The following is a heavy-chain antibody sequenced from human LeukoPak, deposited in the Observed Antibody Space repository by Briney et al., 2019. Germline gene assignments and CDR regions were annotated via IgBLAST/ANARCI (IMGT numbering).Heavy chain of an antibody. V-gene: IGHV4-59*01. CDR1: GGSISSYY. Sequence: SETLSLTCTVSGGSISSYYWSWIRQPPGKGLEWIGYIYYSGSTNYNPSLKSRVTISVDTSKNQFSLKLSSVTAADTAVYYCARGRYDSDYWGQGTLATVSS. CDR2: IYYSGST. CDR3: ARGRYDSDY. J-gene: IGHJ4*02. D-gene: IGHD3-22*01.